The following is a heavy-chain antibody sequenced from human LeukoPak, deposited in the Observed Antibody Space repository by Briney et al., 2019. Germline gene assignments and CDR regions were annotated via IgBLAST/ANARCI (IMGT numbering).Heavy chain of an antibody. CDR2: IYYSGST. D-gene: IGHD2-8*01. CDR3: ARHPQFVRDFAS. J-gene: IGHJ4*02. Sequence: SETLSLTCTVSGGSISSSSYYWRWIRQPPGKGLEWIGSIYYSGSTYYNPSVKSRVTIFVDTSKNQFSLKLSSVTAADTAVSHCARHPQFVRDFASCGQGTLVTVSS. V-gene: IGHV4-39*01. CDR1: GGSISSSSYY.